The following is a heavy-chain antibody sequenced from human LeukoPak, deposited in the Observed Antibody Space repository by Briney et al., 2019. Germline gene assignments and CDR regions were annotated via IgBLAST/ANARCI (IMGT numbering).Heavy chain of an antibody. CDR3: ARDRHSSGWIDY. Sequence: PGGSLRLSCAASGFTFSSYAMHWVRQAPGKGLEWVAVISYDGSNKYYADSVKGRFTISRDNSKNTLYLQMNSLRAEDTAVYYCARDRHSSGWIDYWGQGTLVTVSS. D-gene: IGHD6-19*01. CDR2: ISYDGSNK. J-gene: IGHJ4*02. CDR1: GFTFSSYA. V-gene: IGHV3-30-3*01.